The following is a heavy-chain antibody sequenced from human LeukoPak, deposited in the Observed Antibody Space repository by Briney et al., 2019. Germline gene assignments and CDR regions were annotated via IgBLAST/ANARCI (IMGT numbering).Heavy chain of an antibody. CDR1: GYTFTGYY. CDR3: ARDLHWGPDY. J-gene: IGHJ4*02. CDR2: INPNTGDT. V-gene: IGHV1-2*02. Sequence: ASMKVSCKASGYTFTGYYIHWVRQAPGQGLEWMGWINPNTGDTNYAQRFQGRVTITRDMSINTVYMELSRLRSDDTAVYYCARDLHWGPDYWGQGTLVTVSS. D-gene: IGHD7-27*01.